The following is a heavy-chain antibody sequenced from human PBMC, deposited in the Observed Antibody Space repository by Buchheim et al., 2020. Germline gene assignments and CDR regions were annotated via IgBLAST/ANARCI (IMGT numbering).Heavy chain of an antibody. CDR3: AKELPFLEWLIVLRGNHYYYYGMDV. CDR1: GFTFSNYA. J-gene: IGHJ6*02. D-gene: IGHD3-3*01. Sequence: EVQLLESGGGLVQPGESLRLSCAASGFTFSNYAMNWVRQAPGKGLEWVSTISGSGDNIYYADSVKGRITVSRDNFRNHLYLEMNSLRVEDTAIYYCAKELPFLEWLIVLRGNHYYYYGMDVWGQGTT. V-gene: IGHV3-23*01. CDR2: ISGSGDNI.